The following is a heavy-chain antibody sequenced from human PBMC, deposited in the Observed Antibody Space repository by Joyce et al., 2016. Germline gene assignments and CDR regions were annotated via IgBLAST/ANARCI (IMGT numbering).Heavy chain of an antibody. D-gene: IGHD6-6*01. CDR3: ARVISSSVFYYYYMDV. CDR1: GFTFNNYG. Sequence: VQPGRSLRLSCIASGFTFNNYGMHGVRQAPGKGLEWVAVIWFDGNNKQYADSVKGRFTISRDNSKNTLYLQMNSLRAEETAVYYCARVISSSVFYYYYMDVWGKGTTVTVSS. V-gene: IGHV3-33*01. J-gene: IGHJ6*03. CDR2: IWFDGNNK.